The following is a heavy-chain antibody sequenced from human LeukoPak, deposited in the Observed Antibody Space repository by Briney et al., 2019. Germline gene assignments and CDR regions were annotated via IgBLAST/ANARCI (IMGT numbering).Heavy chain of an antibody. Sequence: PSETLSLTCTVSGGSLTNYYWSWIRQPPGKGLEWIGYIYYSGSTDYNPSLKSRVTMSVDTSKNQFSLKLNSVTPADTAVYYCARGGQGMFRGDYFDHWGQGALVTVSS. J-gene: IGHJ4*02. CDR2: IYYSGST. D-gene: IGHD3-10*01. CDR3: ARGGQGMFRGDYFDH. V-gene: IGHV4-59*01. CDR1: GGSLTNYY.